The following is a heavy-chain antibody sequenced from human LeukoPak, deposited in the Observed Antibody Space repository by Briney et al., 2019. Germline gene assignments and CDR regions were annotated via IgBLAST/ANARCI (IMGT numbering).Heavy chain of an antibody. Sequence: GGSLRLSCAASGFTFSSYGMHWVRQAPGKGLEWVAVISYDGSNKYYADSVKGRFTISRDNSKNTLYLQMNSLRAEDTAVYYCAKEYDYYDSSGYYHPYFDYWGQGTLVTVSS. V-gene: IGHV3-30*18. D-gene: IGHD3-22*01. CDR1: GFTFSSYG. CDR3: AKEYDYYDSSGYYHPYFDY. CDR2: ISYDGSNK. J-gene: IGHJ4*02.